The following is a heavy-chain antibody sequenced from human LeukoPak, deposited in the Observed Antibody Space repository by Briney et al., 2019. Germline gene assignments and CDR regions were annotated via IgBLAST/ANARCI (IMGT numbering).Heavy chain of an antibody. Sequence: PSETLSLTCAVYGGSFSGYYWSWIRQPPGKGLEWIGEINHSGSTSYNPSLKSRVTISVDTSKKQFSLKLSSVTAADTAVYYCARRGYSYGLWGQGTLVTVSS. V-gene: IGHV4-34*01. J-gene: IGHJ4*02. CDR3: ARRGYSYGL. CDR2: INHSGST. CDR1: GGSFSGYY. D-gene: IGHD5-18*01.